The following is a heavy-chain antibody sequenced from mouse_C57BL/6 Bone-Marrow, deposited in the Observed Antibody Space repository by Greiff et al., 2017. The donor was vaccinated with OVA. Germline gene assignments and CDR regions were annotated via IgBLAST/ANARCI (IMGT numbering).Heavy chain of an antibody. CDR1: GFTFSDFY. V-gene: IGHV7-1*01. D-gene: IGHD4-1*01. J-gene: IGHJ3*01. CDR2: SRNKANDYTT. Sequence: EVMLVESGGGLVQSGRSLRLSCATSGFTFSDFYLEWVRQAPGKGLEWIAASRNKANDYTTEYSASVKGRFIVSRDTSQSIIYLQMNALRAEDTAIYYCARDELGRGWFAYWGQGTLVTVSA. CDR3: ARDELGRGWFAY.